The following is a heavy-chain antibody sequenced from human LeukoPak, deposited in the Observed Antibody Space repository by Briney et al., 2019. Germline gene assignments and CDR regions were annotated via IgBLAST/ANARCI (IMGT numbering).Heavy chain of an antibody. V-gene: IGHV3-21*01. CDR1: GFTFSSYS. CDR2: ISSSSSYI. Sequence: GGSLRLSCAASGFTFSSYSMNWVRQAPGKGLEWVSSISSSSSYIYYADSVKGRFTISRDNAKNSLYLQMNSLRAEDTAVYYCARDRRVSHVDTAMAFGYWGQGTLVTVSS. D-gene: IGHD5-18*01. J-gene: IGHJ4*02. CDR3: ARDRRVSHVDTAMAFGY.